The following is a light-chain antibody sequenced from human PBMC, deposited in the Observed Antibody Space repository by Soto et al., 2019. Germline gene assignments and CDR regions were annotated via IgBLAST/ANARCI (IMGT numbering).Light chain of an antibody. CDR2: QDS. CDR3: QAWDSSTAPQVV. J-gene: IGLJ2*01. Sequence: SYELTQPPSVSVSPGQTASITCSGDKLGDKYACWYQQKPGQSPVLVIYQDSKRPSGIPERFSGSNSGNTATLTISGTQAMDEADYYCQAWDSSTAPQVVFGGGTKLTVL. V-gene: IGLV3-1*01. CDR1: KLGDKY.